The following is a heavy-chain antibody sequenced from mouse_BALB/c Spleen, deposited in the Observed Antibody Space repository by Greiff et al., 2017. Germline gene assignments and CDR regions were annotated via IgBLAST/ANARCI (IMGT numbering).Heavy chain of an antibody. CDR1: GFAFSSYD. Sequence: EVMLVESGGGLVKPGGSLKLSCAASGFAFSSYDMSWVRQTPEKRLEWVAYISSGGGSTYYPDTVKGRFTISRDNAKNTLYLQMSSLKSEDTAMYYCARHSGNYEGFAYWGQGTLVTVSA. V-gene: IGHV5-12-1*01. J-gene: IGHJ3*01. D-gene: IGHD2-1*01. CDR3: ARHSGNYEGFAY. CDR2: ISSGGGST.